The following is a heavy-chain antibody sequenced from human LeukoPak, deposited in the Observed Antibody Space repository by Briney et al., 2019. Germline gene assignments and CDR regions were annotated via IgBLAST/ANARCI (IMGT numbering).Heavy chain of an antibody. J-gene: IGHJ5*02. CDR2: INHSGST. CDR3: ARRRYDFWSGYLGYNWFDP. D-gene: IGHD3-3*01. Sequence: KTSETLSLTCAVYGGSFSGYYWSWIRQPPGKGLEWIGEINHSGSTNYNPSLKSRVTISVDTSKNQFSLKLSSVTAADTAVYYCARRRYDFWSGYLGYNWFDPWGQGTLVTVSS. CDR1: GGSFSGYY. V-gene: IGHV4-34*01.